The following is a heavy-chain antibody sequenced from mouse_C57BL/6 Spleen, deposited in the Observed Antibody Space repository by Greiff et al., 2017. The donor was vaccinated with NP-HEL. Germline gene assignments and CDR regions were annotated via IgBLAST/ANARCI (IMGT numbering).Heavy chain of an antibody. Sequence: EVKLMESGGDLVKPGGSLKLSCAASGFTFSSYGMSWVRQTPDKRLEWVATISSGGSYTYYPDSVKGRFTISRDNAKNTLYLQMSSLKSEDTAMYYCARRFYGYDVGYFDYWGQGTTLTVSS. CDR2: ISSGGSYT. J-gene: IGHJ2*01. D-gene: IGHD2-2*01. CDR1: GFTFSSYG. CDR3: ARRFYGYDVGYFDY. V-gene: IGHV5-6*02.